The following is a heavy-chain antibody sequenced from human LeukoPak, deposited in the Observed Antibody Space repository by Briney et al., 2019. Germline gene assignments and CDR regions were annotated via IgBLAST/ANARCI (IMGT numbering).Heavy chain of an antibody. CDR3: AKAGRDGYNPFDY. CDR1: GYSITSGYY. V-gene: IGHV4-38-2*01. CDR2: IYHSGST. Sequence: SETLSLTCAVSGYSITSGYYWGWIRQPPGKGLAWIGSIYHSGSTYYNPSLKSRVTISVDTSKNQFSLNLSSVTAADTAVYYCAKAGRDGYNPFDYWGQGTLVTVSS. J-gene: IGHJ4*02. D-gene: IGHD5-24*01.